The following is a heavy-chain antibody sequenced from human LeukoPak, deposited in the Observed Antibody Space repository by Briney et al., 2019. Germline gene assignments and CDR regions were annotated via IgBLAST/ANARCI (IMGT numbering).Heavy chain of an antibody. CDR1: GLTFRNYG. V-gene: IGHV3-30*03. Sequence: GGSLRLSCAASGLTFRNYGMHWVRQAPGKGLEWVAIISYDGSNKYYADSVRGRFTISKDNSQNTLYPQMNSLRAEDTAVYYCASHRGDYATGYFDYWGQGTLVTVSS. D-gene: IGHD1-1*01. CDR2: ISYDGSNK. CDR3: ASHRGDYATGYFDY. J-gene: IGHJ4*02.